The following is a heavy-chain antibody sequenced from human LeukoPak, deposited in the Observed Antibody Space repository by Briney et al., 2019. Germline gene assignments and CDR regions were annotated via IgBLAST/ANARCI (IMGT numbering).Heavy chain of an antibody. CDR1: GFTFSSYG. CDR3: AKEGDDSSGYLDY. CDR2: ISYDGSNK. J-gene: IGHJ4*02. D-gene: IGHD3-22*01. V-gene: IGHV3-30*18. Sequence: PGGSLRPSCAASGFTFSSYGMHWVRQAPGKGLEWVAVISYDGSNKYYADSVKGRFTISRDNSKNTLYLQMNSLRAEDTAVYYCAKEGDDSSGYLDYWGQGTLVTVSS.